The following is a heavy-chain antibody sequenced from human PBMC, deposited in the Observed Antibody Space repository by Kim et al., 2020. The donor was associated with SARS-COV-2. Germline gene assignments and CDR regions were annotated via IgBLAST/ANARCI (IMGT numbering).Heavy chain of an antibody. CDR1: GGSFSGYY. J-gene: IGHJ5*02. CDR2: INHSGST. V-gene: IGHV4-34*01. CDR3: ARGPPTYYDFWSGYDGREKARNWFDP. Sequence: SETLSLTCAVYGGSFSGYYWSWIRQPPGKGLEWIGEINHSGSTNYNPSLKSRVTISVDTSKNQFSLKLSSVTAADTAVYYCARGPPTYYDFWSGYDGREKARNWFDPWGQGTLVTVSS. D-gene: IGHD3-3*01.